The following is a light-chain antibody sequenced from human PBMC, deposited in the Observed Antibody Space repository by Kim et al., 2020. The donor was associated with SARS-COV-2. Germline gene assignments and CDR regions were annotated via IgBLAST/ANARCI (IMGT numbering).Light chain of an antibody. CDR2: AAS. V-gene: IGKV1-39*01. Sequence: SASVGDRVTITCQASQSISSYLNWYQQKPGKAPKLLIYAASSLQSGVPSRFSGSGSGTDFTLTISSLQPEDFATYYCQQSYSTPYSFGQGTKLEI. J-gene: IGKJ2*03. CDR1: QSISSY. CDR3: QQSYSTPYS.